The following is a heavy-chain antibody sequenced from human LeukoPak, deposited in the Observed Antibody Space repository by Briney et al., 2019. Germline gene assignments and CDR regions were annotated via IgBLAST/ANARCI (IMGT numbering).Heavy chain of an antibody. CDR2: IIPIFGTA. CDR1: GGTFSTYA. V-gene: IGHV1-69*06. D-gene: IGHD3-10*01. Sequence: SVKVSCKASGGTFSTYAISWVRQAPGQGLEWMGGIIPIFGTANYAQKFQGRVTITADKSTSTAYMELSGLRSEDTAVYYCARAYYGSGSYYNDFDYWGQGTLVTVSS. CDR3: ARAYYGSGSYYNDFDY. J-gene: IGHJ4*02.